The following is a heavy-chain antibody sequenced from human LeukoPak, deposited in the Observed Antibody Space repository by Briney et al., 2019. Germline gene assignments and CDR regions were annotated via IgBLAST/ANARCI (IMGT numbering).Heavy chain of an antibody. CDR1: GFTFDDYA. D-gene: IGHD3-22*01. CDR3: VRDNSRGQSLGVIY. V-gene: IGHV3-9*01. Sequence: GRSLRLSCAASGFTFDDYAMHWVRQVPGKGLEWVSGISWNSGSIGYADSVKGRFTTSRDNAKNSLYLQMNSLRAEDTAVYYCVRDNSRGQSLGVIYWGQGSLVTVSS. CDR2: ISWNSGSI. J-gene: IGHJ4*02.